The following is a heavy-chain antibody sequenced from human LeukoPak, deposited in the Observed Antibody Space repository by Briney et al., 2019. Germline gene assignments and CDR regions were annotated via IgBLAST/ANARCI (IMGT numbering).Heavy chain of an antibody. CDR3: ARQGSGYSPTYYYYMDV. D-gene: IGHD5-18*01. J-gene: IGHJ6*03. CDR2: IYPGDSDT. V-gene: IGHV5-51*01. Sequence: GESLMISCKGSGYSFTSYWIGWVRQMPGKGLEWMGIIYPGDSDTRYSPSFQGQVTISADKSISTAYLQWSSLKASDTAMYYCARQGSGYSPTYYYYMDVWGKGTTVTISS. CDR1: GYSFTSYW.